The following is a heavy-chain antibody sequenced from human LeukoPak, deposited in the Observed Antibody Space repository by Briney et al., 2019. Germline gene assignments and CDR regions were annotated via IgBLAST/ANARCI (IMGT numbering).Heavy chain of an antibody. J-gene: IGHJ4*02. Sequence: ASVKVSCKTSGYTFTDHYMHWVRQAPGQGLEWMGWISANDGNTDYPQKLQGRVTMTTDTSTSTAYMELRSLRSDDTAVYYCARESHVTREDYWGQGTLVTVSS. CDR1: GYTFTDHY. CDR2: ISANDGNT. V-gene: IGHV1-18*04. D-gene: IGHD3-10*01. CDR3: ARESHVTREDY.